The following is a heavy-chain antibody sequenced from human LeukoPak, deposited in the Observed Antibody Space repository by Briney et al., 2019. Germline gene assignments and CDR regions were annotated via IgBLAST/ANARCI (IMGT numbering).Heavy chain of an antibody. CDR2: IIPIFGTA. D-gene: IGHD2-15*01. CDR3: ATTGYCSGGSCRRTYYYYYYMDV. V-gene: IGHV1-69*13. Sequence: GASVKVSCKASGGTFSSYAISWVRQAPGQGLEWMGGIIPIFGTANYAQKFQGRVTITADESTSTAYMELSSLRSEDTAVYYCATTGYCSGGSCRRTYYYYYYMDVWGKGTTVTISS. CDR1: GGTFSSYA. J-gene: IGHJ6*03.